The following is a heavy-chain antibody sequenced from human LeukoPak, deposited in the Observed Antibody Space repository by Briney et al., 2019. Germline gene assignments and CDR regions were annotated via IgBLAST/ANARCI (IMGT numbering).Heavy chain of an antibody. CDR1: GGSFSGYC. J-gene: IGHJ4*02. D-gene: IGHD6-13*01. CDR2: INHSGST. V-gene: IGHV4-34*01. CDR3: ARGGYSKRDY. Sequence: PSETLSLTCAVYGGSFSGYCWSWIRQPPGKGLEWIGEINHSGSTNYNPSLKSRVTISVDTSKNQFSLKLSSVTAADTAVYYCARGGYSKRDYWGQGTLVTVSS.